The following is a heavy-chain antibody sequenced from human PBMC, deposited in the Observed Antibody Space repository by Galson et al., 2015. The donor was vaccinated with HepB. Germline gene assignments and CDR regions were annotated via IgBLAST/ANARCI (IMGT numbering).Heavy chain of an antibody. Sequence: SLRLSCAASGFTFSSYGMHWVRQAPGKGLEWVAVIWYDGSNKYYADSVKGRFTISRDNSKDTLYLQMNSLRAEDTAVYYCARTTLRFLEWSKRGMDVWGQGTTVTVSS. V-gene: IGHV3-33*01. CDR1: GFTFSSYG. D-gene: IGHD3-3*01. CDR3: ARTTLRFLEWSKRGMDV. J-gene: IGHJ6*02. CDR2: IWYDGSNK.